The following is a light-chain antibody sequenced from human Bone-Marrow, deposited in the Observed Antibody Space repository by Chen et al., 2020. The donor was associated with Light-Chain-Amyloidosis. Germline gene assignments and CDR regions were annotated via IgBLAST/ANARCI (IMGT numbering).Light chain of an antibody. CDR2: RDT. Sequence: SYELTQPPSVSVSPGQTARITCSGDDLPTKYAYWYQQKPGQAPVLVIHRDTERPSGISERFSGSSSGTTATLTIRGVQAEDEADYHWQSADSSGTDEVIFGGGTKLTVL. CDR1: DLPTKY. CDR3: QSADSSGTDEVI. V-gene: IGLV3-25*03. J-gene: IGLJ2*01.